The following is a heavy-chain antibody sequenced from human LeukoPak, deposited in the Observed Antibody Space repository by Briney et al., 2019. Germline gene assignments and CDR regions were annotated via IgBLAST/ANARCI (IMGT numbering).Heavy chain of an antibody. CDR2: ISGSGSTI. J-gene: IGHJ5*02. CDR1: GFTFINYE. V-gene: IGHV3-48*03. Sequence: GGSLRLSCAASGFTFINYEMNWVRQAPGKGLEWVSYISGSGSTILYADSLKGRFTISRDNAKNSLYLQMNSLRAEDTAVYSCARGADGVSSNSRGWFDPWGQGTLVTVSS. CDR3: ARGADGVSSNSRGWFDP. D-gene: IGHD2-8*01.